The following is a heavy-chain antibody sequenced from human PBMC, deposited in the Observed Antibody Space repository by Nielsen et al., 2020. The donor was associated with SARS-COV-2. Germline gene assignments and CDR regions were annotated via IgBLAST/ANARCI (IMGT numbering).Heavy chain of an antibody. Sequence: GESLKISCTASGVTFSNNAMTWVRQAPGKGLEWVSSIGNSGDNIYYADSVKGRFTVPRDNSKNTLYLEMNSLRAEDTAVYYCARQFYGCNDYWGQGTLVTVSS. CDR2: IGNSGDNI. V-gene: IGHV3-23*01. D-gene: IGHD3-10*01. J-gene: IGHJ4*02. CDR1: GVTFSNNA. CDR3: ARQFYGCNDY.